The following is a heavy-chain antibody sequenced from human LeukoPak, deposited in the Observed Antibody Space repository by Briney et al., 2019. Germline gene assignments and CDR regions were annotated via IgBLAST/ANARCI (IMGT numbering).Heavy chain of an antibody. J-gene: IGHJ4*02. CDR2: IYTSGGT. CDR1: GDSISSYY. V-gene: IGHV4-4*09. Sequence: SETLSLTCTVSGDSISSYYWSWIRQPPGKGLEWIGYIYTSGGTNYIPSLKGRVTISIDTSKNQFSLKLSSVTAADTAVYYCARGGNRFGGFYFDYWGQGTLVTVSS. D-gene: IGHD3-10*01. CDR3: ARGGNRFGGFYFDY.